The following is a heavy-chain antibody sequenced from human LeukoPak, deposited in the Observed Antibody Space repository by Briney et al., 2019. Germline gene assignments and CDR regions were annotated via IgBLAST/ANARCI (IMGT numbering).Heavy chain of an antibody. CDR2: ITPDGTST. J-gene: IGHJ3*02. Sequence: GGSLRLSCEASGFTFSTYWMHWVRQAPGKGLVWVSRITPDGTSTTYADSVKGRFTISRDNAKNTLYVQMNSLRAEDTAVYYCARGAFGVYAFDIWGQGTMTVSS. V-gene: IGHV3-74*01. CDR3: ARGAFGVYAFDI. CDR1: GFTFSTYW. D-gene: IGHD3-3*01.